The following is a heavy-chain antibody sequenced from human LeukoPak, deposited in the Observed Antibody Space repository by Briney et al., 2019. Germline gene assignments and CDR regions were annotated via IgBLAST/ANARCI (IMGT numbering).Heavy chain of an antibody. V-gene: IGHV4-4*07. J-gene: IGHJ4*02. CDR2: IYTSGST. CDR3: ARESYSSSYLFDF. CDR1: GGSISSYY. Sequence: PSQTLSITCTVAGGSISSYYWSWIRQPAWKGLEWIGRIYTSGSTNYNPSLKSRVTMSVGTSKNQISLKVNSVTAADTAVYYCARESYSSSYLFDFWGQGTLVTVSS. D-gene: IGHD6-6*01.